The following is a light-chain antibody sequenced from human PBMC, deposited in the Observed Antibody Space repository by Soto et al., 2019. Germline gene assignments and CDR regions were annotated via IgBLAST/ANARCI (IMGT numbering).Light chain of an antibody. CDR3: QSYDSSLNSVV. CDR2: VNS. V-gene: IGLV1-40*01. J-gene: IGLJ2*01. Sequence: QSVLTQPPSVSGAPGQRVTISCTGSSSNIGAGYDVHWYQQLPGTAPKLLIYVNSNRPSGVPERFSGSKSGTSASLAITGLQAEDEADYYCQSYDSSLNSVVFGGGTKVTVL. CDR1: SSNIGAGYD.